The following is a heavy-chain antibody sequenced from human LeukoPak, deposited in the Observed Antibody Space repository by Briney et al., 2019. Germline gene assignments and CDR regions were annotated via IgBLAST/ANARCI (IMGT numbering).Heavy chain of an antibody. CDR2: INPNSGAT. CDR3: STVGSTSGY. CDR1: GCAFDNFY. D-gene: IGHD1-26*01. J-gene: IGHJ4*02. V-gene: IGHV1-2*02. Sequence: ASVKVSCKASGCAFDNFYIHWVRQAPGQGLEWMGWINPNSGATNYAQRFQGRVTLTRDTSITSAYMDLYSLTSDDTAVYYCSTVGSTSGYWGQGTLVTVAA.